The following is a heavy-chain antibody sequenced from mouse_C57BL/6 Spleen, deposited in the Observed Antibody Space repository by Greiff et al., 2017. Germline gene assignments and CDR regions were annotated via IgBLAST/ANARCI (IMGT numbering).Heavy chain of an antibody. CDR2: INYDGSST. J-gene: IGHJ4*01. V-gene: IGHV5-16*01. Sequence: EVQVVESEGGLVQPGSSMKLSCTASGFTFSDYYMAWVRQVPEKGLEWVANINYDGSSTYYLDSLKSRFIISRDNAKNILYLQMSSLKSEDTATYYCAREGRKYYAMDYWGQGTSVTVSS. CDR1: GFTFSDYY. CDR3: AREGRKYYAMDY.